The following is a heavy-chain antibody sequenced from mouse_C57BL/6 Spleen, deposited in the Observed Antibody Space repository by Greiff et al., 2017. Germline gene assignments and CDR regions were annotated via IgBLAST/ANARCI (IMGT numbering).Heavy chain of an antibody. CDR2: IWSGGST. Sequence: QVQLQQSGPGLVQPSQRLSITCTVSGFSLTSYGVHWVRQSPGKGLEWLGVIWSGGSTDYNAAFISRLSISKDNSKSQVFFKMNSLQADDTAIYYCATYDGYYLFAYWGQGTLVTVSA. V-gene: IGHV2-2*01. J-gene: IGHJ3*01. CDR3: ATYDGYYLFAY. D-gene: IGHD2-3*01. CDR1: GFSLTSYG.